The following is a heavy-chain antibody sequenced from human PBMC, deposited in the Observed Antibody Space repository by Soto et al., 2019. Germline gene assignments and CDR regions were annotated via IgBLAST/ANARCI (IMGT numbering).Heavy chain of an antibody. CDR1: GFSINNFA. CDR3: ANRRDAFDI. V-gene: IGHV3-23*01. CDR2: IITTGGST. Sequence: PGGSLRLSCAASGFSINNFAMSWGRQVPGKGLEWVSSIITTGGSTYYANSVKGRFTISRDNSKNTLYLQMNSLRAEDTALYYCANRRDAFDIWGQGTIVTVSS. J-gene: IGHJ3*02.